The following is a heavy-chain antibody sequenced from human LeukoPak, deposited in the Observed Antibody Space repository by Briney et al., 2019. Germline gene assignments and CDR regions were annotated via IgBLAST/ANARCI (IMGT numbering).Heavy chain of an antibody. CDR3: ARGYSSGWPNWFDP. D-gene: IGHD6-19*01. CDR2: INWNGGST. J-gene: IGHJ5*02. CDR1: GFTFDDYG. V-gene: IGHV3-20*04. Sequence: GGSLRLSCAASGFTFDDYGMSWVRQAPGKGLEWVSGINWNGGSTGYADSVKGRFTISRDNAKNSLYLQMNSLRAEDTALYYCARGYSSGWPNWFDPWGQGTLVTVSS.